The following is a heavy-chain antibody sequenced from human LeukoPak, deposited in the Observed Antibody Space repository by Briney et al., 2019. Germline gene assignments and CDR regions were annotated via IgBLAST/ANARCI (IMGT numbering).Heavy chain of an antibody. CDR2: ISGSGGST. J-gene: IGHJ1*01. D-gene: IGHD3-10*01. V-gene: IGHV3-23*01. CDR1: GFRFSSYA. CDR3: VRSITMFQY. Sequence: GGSLRLSCAASGFRFSSYAMSWVRQAPGKGLEWVSVISGSGGSTYYADSVKGRFTVSRDNSKNTVYLQMNSLRAEDTALYYCVRSITMFQYWGQGTLVTVSS.